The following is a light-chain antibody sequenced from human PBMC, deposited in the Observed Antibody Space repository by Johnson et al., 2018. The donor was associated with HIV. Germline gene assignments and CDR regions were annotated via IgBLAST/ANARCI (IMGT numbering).Light chain of an antibody. CDR2: DNN. Sequence: QSVLTQPPSVSAAPGQKVTFSCSGSSRDIGNNYVSCHQQFPGTAPKLLIYDNNKRPSGIPDRFSGSKSGTSATLGITGLQTGDEADYYCGTWDSSRSAPYVFGTGTKVTVL. J-gene: IGLJ1*01. V-gene: IGLV1-51*01. CDR1: SRDIGNNY. CDR3: GTWDSSRSAPYV.